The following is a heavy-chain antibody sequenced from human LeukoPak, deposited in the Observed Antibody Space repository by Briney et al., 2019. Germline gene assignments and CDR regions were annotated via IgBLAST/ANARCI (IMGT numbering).Heavy chain of an antibody. V-gene: IGHV3-33*01. J-gene: IGHJ4*02. CDR1: GFTFSSYG. CDR3: ARADQGPSVRGASISPIDY. CDR2: IWYDGSNK. D-gene: IGHD3-10*01. Sequence: GGSLRLSCAASGFTFSSYGMHWVRQAPGKGLEWVAVIWYDGSNKYYADSVKGRFTISRDNSKNTLYLKMNSLRAEDTAVYYCARADQGPSVRGASISPIDYWGQGTLVTVSS.